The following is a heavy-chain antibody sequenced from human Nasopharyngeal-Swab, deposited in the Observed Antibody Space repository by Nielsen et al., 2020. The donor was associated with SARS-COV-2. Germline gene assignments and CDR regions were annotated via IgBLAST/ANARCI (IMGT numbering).Heavy chain of an antibody. Sequence: GGSLRLSCAASGFTFSSYAMSWVRQAPGKGLEWVSAISGSGGSTYYADSVKGRFTISRDNSKNTLYLQMNSLRAEDTAVYYYARVSPSGRAVAGPFDYWGQGTLVTVSS. J-gene: IGHJ4*02. CDR2: ISGSGGST. V-gene: IGHV3-23*01. CDR3: ARVSPSGRAVAGPFDY. D-gene: IGHD6-19*01. CDR1: GFTFSSYA.